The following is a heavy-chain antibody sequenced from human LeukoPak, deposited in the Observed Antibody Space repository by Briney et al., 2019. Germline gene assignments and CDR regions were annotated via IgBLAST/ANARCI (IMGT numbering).Heavy chain of an antibody. J-gene: IGHJ4*02. V-gene: IGHV3-23*01. D-gene: IGHD3-10*01. CDR1: GFTFSSYG. CDR3: AKRSIRGDYYFDY. Sequence: GGTLRLSCAASGFTFSSYGMSWVRQAPGKGLEWVSSITDSGGSTYYADSVKGRLTISRDNSKNTLYLQMNSLRAEDTAVYYCAKRSIRGDYYFDYWGQGTLVTVSS. CDR2: ITDSGGST.